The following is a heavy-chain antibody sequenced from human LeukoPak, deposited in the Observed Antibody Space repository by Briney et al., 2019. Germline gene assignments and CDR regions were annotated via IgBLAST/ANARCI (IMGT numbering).Heavy chain of an antibody. CDR1: GFTFSSYD. V-gene: IGHV3-13*01. Sequence: GGSLRLTCAASGFTFSSYDMHWVRQATGKGLEWVSAIGTAGGTYYPGSVKGRFTISRENAKNSLYLQMNSLRAGDTAVYYCARGWLVHYGYFDLWGRGTLVTVSS. J-gene: IGHJ2*01. D-gene: IGHD6-19*01. CDR2: IGTAGGT. CDR3: ARGWLVHYGYFDL.